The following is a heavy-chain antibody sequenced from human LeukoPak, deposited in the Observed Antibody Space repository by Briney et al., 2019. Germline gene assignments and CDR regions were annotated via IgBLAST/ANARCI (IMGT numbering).Heavy chain of an antibody. Sequence: GGSLRLSCAASGFTFDDYAMHWVRQAPGKGLEWVSGISWNSGSTGYADSVKGRFTISRDNAKNSLYLQMNSLRAEDTALYYCAKDRGGSYYYYYGMDVWGQGTTVTVSS. CDR2: ISWNSGST. D-gene: IGHD1-26*01. V-gene: IGHV3-9*01. J-gene: IGHJ6*02. CDR1: GFTFDDYA. CDR3: AKDRGGSYYYYYGMDV.